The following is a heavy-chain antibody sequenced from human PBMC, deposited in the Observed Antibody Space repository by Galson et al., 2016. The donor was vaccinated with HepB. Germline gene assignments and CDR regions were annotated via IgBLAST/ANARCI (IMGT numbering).Heavy chain of an antibody. J-gene: IGHJ4*02. CDR1: GYTFSTYS. Sequence: CKASGYTFSTYSITWVRQAPGQGLEWMGWINPYNGITDYAQKLQGRVTMTTDTSTRTAYMELRSLRSDDTAVYYCARTAYYDFWSGLDYWGQGTLVTVSS. CDR3: ARTAYYDFWSGLDY. V-gene: IGHV1-18*01. D-gene: IGHD3-3*01. CDR2: INPYNGIT.